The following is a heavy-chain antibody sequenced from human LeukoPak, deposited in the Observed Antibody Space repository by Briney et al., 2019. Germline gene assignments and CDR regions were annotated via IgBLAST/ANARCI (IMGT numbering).Heavy chain of an antibody. CDR3: ARGTDILTGHWFYPGAFDI. V-gene: IGHV4-34*01. CDR2: INHSGST. Sequence: SETLSLTCAVYGGSFSGYYWSWIRQPPGKGLEWIGEINHSGSTNYNPSLKSRVTISVDTSKNQFSLKLSSVTAADTAVYYCARGTDILTGHWFYPGAFDIWGQGTMVTVSS. D-gene: IGHD3-9*01. J-gene: IGHJ3*02. CDR1: GGSFSGYY.